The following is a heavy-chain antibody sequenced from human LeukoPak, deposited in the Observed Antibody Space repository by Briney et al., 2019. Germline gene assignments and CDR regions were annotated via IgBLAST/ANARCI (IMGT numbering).Heavy chain of an antibody. CDR3: AKEHRRFLEWLGLPSQVDY. V-gene: IGHV3-7*01. D-gene: IGHD3-3*01. CDR1: GFTFSNYW. CDR2: IKQDGSEK. J-gene: IGHJ4*02. Sequence: GGSLRLSCAASGFTFSNYWMSWVRQAPGKGLEWVANIKQDGSEKYFVDSMKGRFTISRDNSKNSLYLQMNSLRAEDTAVYYCAKEHRRFLEWLGLPSQVDYWGQETLVTVSS.